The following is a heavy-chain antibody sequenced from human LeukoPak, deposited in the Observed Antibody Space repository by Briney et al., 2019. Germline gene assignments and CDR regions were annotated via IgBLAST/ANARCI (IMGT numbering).Heavy chain of an antibody. V-gene: IGHV3-66*01. J-gene: IGHJ3*02. CDR3: ARDRWGDAFDI. CDR2: IYSGGNT. CDR1: GFTVSTKY. D-gene: IGHD4-23*01. Sequence: GGSLRLSCAASGFTVSTKYMSWVRQAPGKGLEWVSVIYSGGNTYYADSVKGRFTISRDKSKNTLYLQMNSLRVEDTAVYYFARDRWGDAFDIWGQGTMVTVSS.